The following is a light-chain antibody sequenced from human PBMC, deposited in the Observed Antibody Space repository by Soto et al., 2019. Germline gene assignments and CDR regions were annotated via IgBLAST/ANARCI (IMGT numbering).Light chain of an antibody. CDR2: TAS. Sequence: EIVMTQSPGTLSVSPGERVTLSCRASQSVSSKVAWYQQKPGQAPSLLIFTASLRATGVPARFSGSGSGTEFTLTISSLQSEDFAVYWCQQYYNWPLEYTFGQGNKLEI. J-gene: IGKJ2*01. CDR3: QQYYNWPLEYT. CDR1: QSVSSK. V-gene: IGKV3-15*01.